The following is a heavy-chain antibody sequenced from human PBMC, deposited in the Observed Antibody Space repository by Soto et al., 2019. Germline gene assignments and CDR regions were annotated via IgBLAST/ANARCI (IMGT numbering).Heavy chain of an antibody. CDR2: INPSGGTT. CDR3: ARDRRTTLAFDI. V-gene: IGHV1-46*01. J-gene: IGHJ3*02. D-gene: IGHD1-7*01. CDR1: GFAFTHDF. Sequence: ASVKVSCKASGFAFTHDFIHWGRQAPGQGLEWMGIINPSGGTTNYAQRFRDRVTSTSDTSTSTVFMELTSLTSDDTAVYYCARDRRTTLAFDIWGQGTLVTVSS.